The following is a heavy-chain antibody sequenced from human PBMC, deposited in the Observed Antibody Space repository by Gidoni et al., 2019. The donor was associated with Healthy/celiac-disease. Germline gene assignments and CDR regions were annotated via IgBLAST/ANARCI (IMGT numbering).Heavy chain of an antibody. V-gene: IGHV1-69*01. CDR1: GGTFTSHA. CDR3: ARGFSRSYYELDQFDY. J-gene: IGHJ4*02. CDR2: IIPIFGTA. Sequence: VQLVQSGLEVKKPGSSVTVSSKASGGTFTSHAISWVRQAPGQGREWSGGIIPIFGTANSAQGFLGRVTITADESTSTAYMELSRLGTEDTAVYYYARGFSRSYYELDQFDYWGQGTLVTVSS. D-gene: IGHD3-22*01.